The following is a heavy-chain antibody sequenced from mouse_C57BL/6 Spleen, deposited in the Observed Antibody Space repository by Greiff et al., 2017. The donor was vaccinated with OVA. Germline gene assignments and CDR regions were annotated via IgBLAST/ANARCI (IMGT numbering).Heavy chain of an antibody. D-gene: IGHD2-5*01. V-gene: IGHV14-4*01. CDR3: TTYSILFAY. CDR2: IDPGNGDT. CDR1: GFNIKDDY. J-gene: IGHJ3*01. Sequence: VQLQQSGAELVRPGASVKLSCTASGFNIKDDYMHWVKQRPEQGLEWIGWIDPGNGDTEYAAKFQGKATITADTSSNTAYLQLSSLTSEDTAVYYCTTYSILFAYWGQGTLVTVSA.